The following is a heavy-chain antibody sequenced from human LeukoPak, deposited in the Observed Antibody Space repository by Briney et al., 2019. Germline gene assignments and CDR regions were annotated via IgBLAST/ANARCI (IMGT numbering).Heavy chain of an antibody. J-gene: IGHJ3*02. D-gene: IGHD3-9*01. Sequence: SVKVSCKASGGTFSSYTISWVRQAPGQGLEWMGGITPTFDTADYAQKFQGRVTISADESTSTAYMELSSLRSEDTAVYYCASYHILTGYQDAFDIWGQGTMVTVSS. V-gene: IGHV1-69*13. CDR3: ASYHILTGYQDAFDI. CDR2: ITPTFDTA. CDR1: GGTFSSYT.